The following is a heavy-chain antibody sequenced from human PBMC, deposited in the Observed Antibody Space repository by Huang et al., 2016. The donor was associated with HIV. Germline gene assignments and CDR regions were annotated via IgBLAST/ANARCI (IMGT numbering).Heavy chain of an antibody. D-gene: IGHD3-10*01. Sequence: QVHLQQWGAGLLKSAETLSLTCAVYGGSLSGSYWRWLRQTPGKGLEWIGEINHLGSPNYNPSLKSRVSISMDGSKKQFSLKLRSISDADTAVYFCARDATKNPRGWFDPWGQGTLVTVSS. J-gene: IGHJ5*02. V-gene: IGHV4-34*02. CDR2: INHLGSP. CDR1: GGSLSGSY. CDR3: ARDATKNPRGWFDP.